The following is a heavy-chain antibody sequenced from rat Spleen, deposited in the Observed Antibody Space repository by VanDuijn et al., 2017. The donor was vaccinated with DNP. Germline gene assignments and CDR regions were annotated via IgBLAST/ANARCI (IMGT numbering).Heavy chain of an antibody. D-gene: IGHD1-2*01. V-gene: IGHV5-22*01. CDR3: ARPYYYRYSGWFAY. CDR2: ISYDGGST. J-gene: IGHJ3*01. Sequence: EVQLVESGGGLVQPGGSLKLSCATSGFTFSDYDMAWVRQAPKKGLEWVAYISYDGGSTNYGDSVKGRFTISRDNGKSTLFLQMNSLRSEDMATYYCARPYYYRYSGWFAYWGQGTLVTVSS. CDR1: GFTFSDYD.